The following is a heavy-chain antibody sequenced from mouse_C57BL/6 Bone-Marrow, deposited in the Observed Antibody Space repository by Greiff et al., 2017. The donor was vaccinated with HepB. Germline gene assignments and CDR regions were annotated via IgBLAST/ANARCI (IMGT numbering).Heavy chain of an antibody. J-gene: IGHJ1*03. V-gene: IGHV1-39*01. CDR2: INPNYGTT. CDR1: GYSFTDYN. Sequence: EVQLQQSGPELVKPGASVKISCKASGYSFTDYNMNWVKQSNGKSLEWIGVINPNYGTTSYNQKFKGKATLTVDQSSSTAYMQLNSLTSEDSAVYYCFITTVVALYWYFDVWGTGTTVTVSS. CDR3: FITTVVALYWYFDV. D-gene: IGHD1-1*01.